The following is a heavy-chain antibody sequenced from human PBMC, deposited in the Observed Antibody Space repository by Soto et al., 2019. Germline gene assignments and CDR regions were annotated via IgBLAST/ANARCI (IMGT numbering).Heavy chain of an antibody. Sequence: KTSETLSLTCTVSGGSISSYYWSWIRQPPGKGLEWIGYIYYSGSTNYNPSLKSRVTISVDTSKNQFSLKLSSVTAADTAVYYCARQYYDILTGLPTFDYWGQGTLVTVSS. CDR2: IYYSGST. D-gene: IGHD3-9*01. CDR1: GGSISSYY. V-gene: IGHV4-59*01. CDR3: ARQYYDILTGLPTFDY. J-gene: IGHJ4*02.